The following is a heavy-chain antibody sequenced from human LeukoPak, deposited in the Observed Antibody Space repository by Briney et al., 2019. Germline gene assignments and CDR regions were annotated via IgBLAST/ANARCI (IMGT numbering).Heavy chain of an antibody. CDR3: ARDRNYYGSGRLDY. Sequence: ASVKVSCKASGYTFTSYGISWVRQAPGQGLEWMGWINPNSGGTNYAQKFQGRVTMTRDTSISTAYMELSRLRSDDTAVYYCARDRNYYGSGRLDYWGQGTLVTVSS. D-gene: IGHD3-10*01. J-gene: IGHJ4*02. CDR2: INPNSGGT. V-gene: IGHV1-2*02. CDR1: GYTFTSYG.